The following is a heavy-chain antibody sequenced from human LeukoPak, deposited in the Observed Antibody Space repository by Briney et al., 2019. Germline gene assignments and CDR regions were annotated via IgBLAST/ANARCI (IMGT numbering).Heavy chain of an antibody. Sequence: PSETLSLTCTVSGGSISSYCWSWIRQPPGKGLEWIGYIYYSGSTNYNPSLKSRATISVDTSKNQFSLKLSSVTAADTAVYYCARVGYHGSGSYSIVYWGQGTLVTVSS. D-gene: IGHD3-10*01. J-gene: IGHJ4*02. CDR1: GGSISSYC. CDR2: IYYSGST. CDR3: ARVGYHGSGSYSIVY. V-gene: IGHV4-59*01.